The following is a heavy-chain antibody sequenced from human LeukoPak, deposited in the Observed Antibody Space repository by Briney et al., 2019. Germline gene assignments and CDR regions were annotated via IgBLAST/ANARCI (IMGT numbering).Heavy chain of an antibody. D-gene: IGHD3-22*01. CDR1: GGSISSSSYY. J-gene: IGHJ4*02. V-gene: IGHV4-39*01. Sequence: SETLSLTCTVSGGSISSSSYYWGWIRQPPGKGLEWIGSIYYSGSTYYNPSLKSRVTISVDTSKNQFSLKLSSVTAADTAVYYGARRAYYDSSGYIFDYWGQGTLVTVSS. CDR3: ARRAYYDSSGYIFDY. CDR2: IYYSGST.